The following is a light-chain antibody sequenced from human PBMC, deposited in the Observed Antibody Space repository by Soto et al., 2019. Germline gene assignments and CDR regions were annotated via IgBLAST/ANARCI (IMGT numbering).Light chain of an antibody. J-gene: IGKJ1*01. V-gene: IGKV1-39*01. CDR2: AAS. CDR3: QQYKIYSRT. Sequence: DIQMTQSPSSLSASVGDRVTITCRASQSISSYLNWYQQKPGKAPKLLIYAASSLQSGVPSRFSGSGSGTEFTLTISSLQPDDFATYYCQQYKIYSRTFGQGTKVDTK. CDR1: QSISSY.